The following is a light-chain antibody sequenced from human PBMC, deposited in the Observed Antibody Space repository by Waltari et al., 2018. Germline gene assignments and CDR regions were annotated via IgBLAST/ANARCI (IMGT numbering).Light chain of an antibody. V-gene: IGKV4-1*01. J-gene: IGKJ4*01. CDR1: ESVLYSSNKKNH. Sequence: IVMTQSPASLAVSLRGRATITCKSSESVLYSSNKKNHLAWDQQKPGPPAKLLLYWATTRKSGVPDRFSGSGSETDFNLTVTSLEAEDVAVYDCQKYYSTPITFGGGTKVEIK. CDR3: QKYYSTPIT. CDR2: WAT.